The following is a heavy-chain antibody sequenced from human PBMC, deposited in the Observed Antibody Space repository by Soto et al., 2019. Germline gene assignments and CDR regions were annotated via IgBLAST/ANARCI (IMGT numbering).Heavy chain of an antibody. Sequence: QITLKESGPTLVKPTQTLTLTCTFSGFSLSTSGVGVGWIRQPPGKALEWLALIYWDDDKRYSPSLKRRLTLSKDTSKNRVVLTMTNMDPVDTATYYCAHVGYCISFSCSNWFEPWGQGTRVTVSS. CDR2: IYWDDDK. CDR1: GFSLSTSGVG. J-gene: IGHJ5*02. CDR3: AHVGYCISFSCSNWFEP. V-gene: IGHV2-5*02. D-gene: IGHD2-2*01.